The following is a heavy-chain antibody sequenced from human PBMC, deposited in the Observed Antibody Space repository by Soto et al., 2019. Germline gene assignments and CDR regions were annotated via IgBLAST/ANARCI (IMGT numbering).Heavy chain of an antibody. Sequence: EVQLVESGGGLVQPGGSLRLSCAASGFTVSSNYMSWVRQAPGKGLEWVSVIYSGGSTYYADSVKGRFTISRHNSKNTLYLQMNSLRDEDTAVYYCARGDGGGYYYYGMDVWGQGTTVTVSS. CDR1: GFTVSSNY. J-gene: IGHJ6*02. CDR2: IYSGGST. V-gene: IGHV3-53*04. CDR3: ARGDGGGYYYYGMDV. D-gene: IGHD2-21*01.